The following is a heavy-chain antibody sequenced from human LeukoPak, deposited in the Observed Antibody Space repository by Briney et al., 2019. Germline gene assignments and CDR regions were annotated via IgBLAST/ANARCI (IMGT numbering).Heavy chain of an antibody. D-gene: IGHD5-18*01. CDR2: INSDGGSP. V-gene: IGHV3-74*01. CDR1: GFTFSSYW. J-gene: IGHJ6*02. CDR3: ARGSIQPYFYGMDV. Sequence: GGPLRLSYAASGFTFSSYWMHWVRQAPGKGLVWVSRINSDGGSPSYVDSVKGRFTISKDIAQNTLYLQMNSLRADDTAVYYCARGSIQPYFYGMDVWGQGTTVTVSS.